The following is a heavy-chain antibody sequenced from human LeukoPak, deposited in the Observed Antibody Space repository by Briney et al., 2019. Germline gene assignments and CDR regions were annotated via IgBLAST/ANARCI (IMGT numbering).Heavy chain of an antibody. CDR2: IYYSGST. D-gene: IGHD5-24*01. V-gene: IGHV4-59*01. J-gene: IGHJ3*02. Sequence: SETLSLTCTVSGGSISSYYWSWIRQPPGKGLEWIGYIYYSGSTNYNPSLKSRVTIPVDTSKNQFSLKLSSVTAADTAVYYCARAVVEMATIWSDAFDIWGQGTMVTVSS. CDR1: GGSISSYY. CDR3: ARAVVEMATIWSDAFDI.